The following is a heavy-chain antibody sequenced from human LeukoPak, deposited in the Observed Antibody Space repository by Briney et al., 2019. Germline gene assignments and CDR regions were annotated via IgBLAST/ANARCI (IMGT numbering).Heavy chain of an antibody. V-gene: IGHV3-30*02. Sequence: HPGGSLRLSCAASGFTFSSYGMHWVRQAPGKGLEWVAFIRYDGSNKYYADSVKGRFTISRDNSKNTLYLQMNSLRAEDTAVYYCARGPKTSFDYWGQGTLVTVSS. CDR2: IRYDGSNK. CDR1: GFTFSSYG. CDR3: ARGPKTSFDY. J-gene: IGHJ4*02.